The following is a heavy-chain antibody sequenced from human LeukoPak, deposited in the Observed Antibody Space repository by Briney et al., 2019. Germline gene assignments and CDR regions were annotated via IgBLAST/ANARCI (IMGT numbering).Heavy chain of an antibody. CDR1: GYTFTSYG. D-gene: IGHD3-3*01. CDR2: ISAYNGNT. V-gene: IGHV1-18*01. J-gene: IGHJ4*01. CDR3: ARYGDFWSGYSYYCDY. Sequence: ASVKVSCKASGYTFTSYGISCVRHAPGQGLELMGWISAYNGNTNYAQKLQGRVTMTTDTSTSTAYMELRSLRSDDTAVYYCARYGDFWSGYSYYCDYWGQGTLVTVSS.